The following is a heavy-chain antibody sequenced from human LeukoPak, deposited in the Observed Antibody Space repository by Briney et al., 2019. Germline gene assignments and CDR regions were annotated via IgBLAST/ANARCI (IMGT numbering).Heavy chain of an antibody. CDR3: ARTPTGYSSSWYIFYYYMDV. CDR2: IYYSGST. J-gene: IGHJ6*03. V-gene: IGHV4-31*03. CDR1: GGSISSGGYY. Sequence: PSQTLSLTCTVSGGSISSGGYYWSWIRQHPGKGLEWIGYIYYSGSTYYNPSLKSRVTISVDTSKNRFSLKLSSVTAADTAVYYCARTPTGYSSSWYIFYYYMDVWGKGTTVTVSS. D-gene: IGHD6-13*01.